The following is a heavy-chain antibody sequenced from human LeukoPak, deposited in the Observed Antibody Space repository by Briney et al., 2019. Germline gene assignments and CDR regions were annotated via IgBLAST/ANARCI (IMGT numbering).Heavy chain of an antibody. Sequence: GGSLRLSCAASGFSFSSYAIHWVRQAPGKGLEWVSAISGSGDSTYYPDAVKGRFTISRDNSKNSLYLQMNSLRAEDTAIYYCARDSPDYGGKGFDYWGQGTLVTVSS. D-gene: IGHD4-23*01. CDR1: GFSFSSYA. CDR3: ARDSPDYGGKGFDY. CDR2: ISGSGDST. J-gene: IGHJ4*02. V-gene: IGHV3-23*01.